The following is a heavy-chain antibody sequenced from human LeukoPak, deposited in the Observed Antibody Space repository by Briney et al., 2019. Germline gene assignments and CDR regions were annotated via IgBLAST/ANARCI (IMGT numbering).Heavy chain of an antibody. J-gene: IGHJ4*02. CDR2: ISSSSSYI. V-gene: IGHV3-21*01. CDR1: GFTFSSYS. Sequence: GGSLRLSCAASGFTFSSYSMNWVRQAPGKGLEWVSSISSSSSYIYYADSVKGRFTISRDNAKNSLYLQMDSLRAEDTAVYYCAREREGHLDYWGQGTLVTVSS. D-gene: IGHD1-26*01. CDR3: AREREGHLDY.